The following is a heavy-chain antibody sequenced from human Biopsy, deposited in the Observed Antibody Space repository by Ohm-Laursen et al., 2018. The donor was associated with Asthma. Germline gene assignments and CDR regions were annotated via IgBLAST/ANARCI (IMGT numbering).Heavy chain of an antibody. CDR2: SNAGYGNT. CDR3: AWPDMVASIFRV. D-gene: IGHD3-3*01. CDR1: GYTFIHYA. V-gene: IGHV1-3*01. J-gene: IGHJ4*02. Sequence: SSVKVSCKVSGYTFIHYAIHWVRQAPGLRPEWMGRSNAGYGNTKYSQKFQGRLTITRDTSASTVYMELSALTSEDTAVYFCAWPDMVASIFRVWGQGTLVTVSS.